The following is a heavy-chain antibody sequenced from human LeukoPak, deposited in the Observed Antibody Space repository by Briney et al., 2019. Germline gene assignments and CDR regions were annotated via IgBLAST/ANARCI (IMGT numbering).Heavy chain of an antibody. J-gene: IGHJ4*02. Sequence: GGSLRLSCTASGFTFGDYAMSWVRQAPGKGLEWVGFIRSKAYGGTTEYAASVKGRFTISRDDSKSIAYLQMNSLKTEDTAVYYCTRVRGPSSSSWNPFDYWGQGTLVTVSS. CDR2: IRSKAYGGTT. V-gene: IGHV3-49*04. D-gene: IGHD6-13*01. CDR3: TRVRGPSSSSWNPFDY. CDR1: GFTFGDYA.